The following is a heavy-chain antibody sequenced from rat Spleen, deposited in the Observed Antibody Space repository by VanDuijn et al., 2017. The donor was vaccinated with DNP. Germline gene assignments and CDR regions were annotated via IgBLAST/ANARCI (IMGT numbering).Heavy chain of an antibody. CDR1: GFTFSNYG. Sequence: EVQLVESGGGLAQPGTSLKLSCAASGFTFSNYGFHWIRQAPTKGLEWVALISPDGDRTYYRDSVKGRFTVSRNNAENTLHLQMDSLRSEDTATYYCTRPRGSYGGYRVDAWGQGISVSVSS. V-gene: IGHV5-19*01. D-gene: IGHD1-11*01. CDR3: TRPRGSYGGYRVDA. J-gene: IGHJ4*01. CDR2: ISPDGDRT.